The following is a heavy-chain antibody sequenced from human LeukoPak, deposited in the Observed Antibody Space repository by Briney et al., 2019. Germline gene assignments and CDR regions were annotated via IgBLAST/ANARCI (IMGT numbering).Heavy chain of an antibody. CDR3: ARDIVMFTYWFDP. J-gene: IGHJ5*02. CDR1: GCTFTSYY. Sequence: GASVKVSCKASGCTFTSYYMHWVRQAPGQGLEWMGWINPNSGGTNYAQKFQGRVTMTRDTSNSTAYMELSRLRSDDTAVYYCARDIVMFTYWFDPWGQGTLVTVSS. V-gene: IGHV1-2*02. D-gene: IGHD3-16*01. CDR2: INPNSGGT.